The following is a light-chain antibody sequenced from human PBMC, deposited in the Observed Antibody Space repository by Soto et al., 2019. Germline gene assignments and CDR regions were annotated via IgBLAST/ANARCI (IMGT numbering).Light chain of an antibody. CDR1: SSDVGSYDL. CDR2: EGS. J-gene: IGLJ1*01. CDR3: SSYTTSSTYV. V-gene: IGLV2-14*02. Sequence: QSVLAQPASVSGSPGQSITISCTGTSSDVGSYDLVSWYQQHPGKAPKLMIYEGSKRPSGVSNRFSGSKSGNTASLTISGLQAADEADYYCSSYTTSSTYVFGTGTKV.